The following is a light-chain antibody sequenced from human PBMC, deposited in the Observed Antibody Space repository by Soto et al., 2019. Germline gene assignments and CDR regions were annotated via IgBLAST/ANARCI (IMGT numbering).Light chain of an antibody. V-gene: IGKV1-39*01. CDR2: AAS. CDR3: QQTYITLWT. Sequence: DIPMTQSPSSLSASVGDRVTITCRASQSISTYLNWYQNKSGRAPKLLIHAASSLQSGVPSRFSGRGSATDFTLTIRGLQPEDSATYYCQQTYITLWTFGQGTNVEIK. CDR1: QSISTY. J-gene: IGKJ1*01.